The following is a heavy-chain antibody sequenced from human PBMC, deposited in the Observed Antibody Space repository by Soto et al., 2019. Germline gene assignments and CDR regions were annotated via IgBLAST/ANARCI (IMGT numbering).Heavy chain of an antibody. CDR3: SRFGTFGYMLSFDY. CDR1: GFTLGDYA. J-gene: IGHJ4*02. D-gene: IGHD3-22*01. CDR2: IRSKASGGTT. V-gene: IGHV3-49*03. Sequence: PGGSLRLSCTASGFTLGDYAMSWFRQAPGKGLEWVGFIRSKASGGTTEYAASVKGRFTISRDDSKSIVYLQMNSLKTEDTAVYYCSRFGTFGYMLSFDYWGQGTLVTVSS.